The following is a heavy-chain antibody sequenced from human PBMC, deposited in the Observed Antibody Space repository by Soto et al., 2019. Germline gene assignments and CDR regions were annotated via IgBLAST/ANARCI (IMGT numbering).Heavy chain of an antibody. V-gene: IGHV3-23*01. CDR1: GFTFSRFT. J-gene: IGHJ4*02. CDR3: AKDRQPDGIWTFDS. Sequence: EVQLLESGGGLVQPGGSLRLSCVASGFTFSRFTMSWVRQAPGKGLEWVAGLIGGSGSTYYADSVKGRFTISRDTSNNILYLQMNSLRVEDTAEYYCAKDRQPDGIWTFDSWGQGTLVTVSS. D-gene: IGHD3-9*01. CDR2: LIGGSGST.